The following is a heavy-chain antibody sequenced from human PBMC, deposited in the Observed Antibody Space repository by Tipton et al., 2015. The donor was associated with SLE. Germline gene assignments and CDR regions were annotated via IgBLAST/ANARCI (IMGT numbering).Heavy chain of an antibody. Sequence: QVQLVQSGAELKKPGASVKVSCKASGYTFTNYGVSWVRQAPGQGLEWVAWISAYNGNTDYAQKLRGRVTVTTDTSTNTAYLELRGLTSDDTALYYCARDVPASGSHLLDSWGQGSLVTVSS. CDR2: ISAYNGNT. CDR1: GYTFTNYG. D-gene: IGHD6-13*01. CDR3: ARDVPASGSHLLDS. J-gene: IGHJ4*02. V-gene: IGHV1-18*01.